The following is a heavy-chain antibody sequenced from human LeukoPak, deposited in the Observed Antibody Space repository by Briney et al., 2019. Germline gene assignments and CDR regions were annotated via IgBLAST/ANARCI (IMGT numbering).Heavy chain of an antibody. CDR2: IIPILGIA. D-gene: IGHD6-13*01. CDR1: GGTFSGYA. Sequence: ASVKVSCKASGGTFSGYAISWVRQAPGQGLEWMGRIIPILGIANYAQKFQGRVTITADKSTSTAYMELSSLRSEDTAVYYCARPSIAAAGTLDYWGQGTLVTVSS. V-gene: IGHV1-69*04. J-gene: IGHJ4*02. CDR3: ARPSIAAAGTLDY.